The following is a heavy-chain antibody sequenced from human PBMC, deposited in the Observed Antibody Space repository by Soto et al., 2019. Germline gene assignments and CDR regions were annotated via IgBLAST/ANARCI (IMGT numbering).Heavy chain of an antibody. V-gene: IGHV3-33*01. CDR3: ARDGQSLAPYALGSVGFDP. CDR2: IWYDGSNK. CDR1: GFTFSGHA. J-gene: IGHJ5*02. D-gene: IGHD6-19*01. Sequence: PGGSLRLSCAASGFTFSGHAMHWVRQAPGKGLEWVAQIWYDGSNKYYADSVKGRFTISRDNCKNTLYVQMDSLRVEDTAVYYCARDGQSLAPYALGSVGFDPWGQGTLVTVSS.